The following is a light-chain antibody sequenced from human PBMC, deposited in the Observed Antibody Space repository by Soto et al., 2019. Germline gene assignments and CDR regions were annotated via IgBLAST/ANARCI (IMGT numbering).Light chain of an antibody. CDR1: SSDVGGYNY. V-gene: IGLV2-8*01. Sequence: QSVLTQPPSASGSPGQSVTISCTGTSSDVGGYNYVSWYQQHPGQAPKTIIYEVSRRPSGVPDRFSGSKSGNTASLTVSGLQAEDEADYYFSSYAGSNNVVVFGGGSQLTV. CDR3: SSYAGSNNVVV. CDR2: EVS. J-gene: IGLJ2*01.